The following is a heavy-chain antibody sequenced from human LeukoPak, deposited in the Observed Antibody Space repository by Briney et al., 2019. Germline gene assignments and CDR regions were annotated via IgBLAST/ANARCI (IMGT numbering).Heavy chain of an antibody. CDR2: ISSGGAVT. CDR3: AKDGRDYYYYYGMDV. J-gene: IGHJ6*02. CDR1: SFTFRTFG. Sequence: GGSLRLSCVASSFTFRTFGMSWVRQSPGKGLERVAGISSGGAVTSYADSVKGRFTISRDNSKNTLFLHMNSLRVEDTAVYYCAKDGRDYYYYYGMDVWGQGTTVTVSS. D-gene: IGHD1-1*01. V-gene: IGHV3-23*01.